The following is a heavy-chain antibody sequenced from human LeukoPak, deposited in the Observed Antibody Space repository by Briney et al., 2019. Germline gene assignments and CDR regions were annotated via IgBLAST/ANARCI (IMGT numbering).Heavy chain of an antibody. CDR3: AGRIAAGWFDP. V-gene: IGHV1-24*01. J-gene: IGHJ5*02. Sequence: GASVKVSCKVSGYTLTELSMHWVRQAPGKGLEWMGGFDPEDGETIYAQKFQGRVTMTEDTSTDTAYTELSSLRPEDTAVYYCAGRIAAGWFDPWGQGTLVTVSS. CDR2: FDPEDGET. D-gene: IGHD6-13*01. CDR1: GYTLTELS.